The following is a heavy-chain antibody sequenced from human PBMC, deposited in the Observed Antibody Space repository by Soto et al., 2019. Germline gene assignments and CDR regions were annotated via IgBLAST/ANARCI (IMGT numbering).Heavy chain of an antibody. V-gene: IGHV1-8*01. J-gene: IGHJ4*02. D-gene: IGHD3-10*01. CDR3: ARGPGDLGYFDY. CDR1: GYTFTSYE. CDR2: MNRYNGNT. Sequence: ASVKVSCKASGYTFTSYEINWVRQAPGQGLEWMGWMNRYNGNTAYAQKLQGRVTMTRNTSIGTAYMELSSLRSDDTAVYYCARGPGDLGYFDYWGQGSLVTVSS.